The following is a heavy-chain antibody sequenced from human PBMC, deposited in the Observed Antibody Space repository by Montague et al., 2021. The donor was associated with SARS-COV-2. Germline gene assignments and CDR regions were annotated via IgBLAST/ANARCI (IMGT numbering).Heavy chain of an antibody. V-gene: IGHV4-4*02. CDR3: ARDATMVSHSYFDY. CDR1: GGSISSSNW. D-gene: IGHD4/OR15-4a*01. CDR2: IQHSGST. Sequence: SETLSLTCAVSGGSISSSNWWSWVRQPPGTGREWIGEIQHSGSTDYNPSLKSRVTISVDKPKNQFCLKLSSVTAAGTAVYYCARDATMVSHSYFDYWGQGTLVTVSS. J-gene: IGHJ4*02.